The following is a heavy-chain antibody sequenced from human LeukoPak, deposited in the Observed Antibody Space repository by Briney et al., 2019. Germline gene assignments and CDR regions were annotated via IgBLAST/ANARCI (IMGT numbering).Heavy chain of an antibody. CDR1: GFTFDRHL. V-gene: IGHV3-30*04. CDR3: ARDRSGSYIP. D-gene: IGHD1-26*01. Sequence: GGSLRLSCAVSGFTFDRHLIHWVRQAPGKGLEWVAVMSYDGNNKYYADSVKGRFTISRDDSKNTLFLQMNSLRPEDTAVYYCARDRSGSYIPWGQGTLVTVSS. CDR2: MSYDGNNK. J-gene: IGHJ5*02.